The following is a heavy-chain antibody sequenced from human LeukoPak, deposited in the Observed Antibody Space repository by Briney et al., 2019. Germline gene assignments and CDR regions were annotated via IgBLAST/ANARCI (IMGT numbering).Heavy chain of an antibody. CDR1: GGTFSSYA. CDR2: IIPIFGTA. D-gene: IGHD2-8*01. V-gene: IGHV1-69*01. CDR3: ARRDIVQNVGTSYGMDV. J-gene: IGHJ6*02. Sequence: SVTFSCKASGGTFSSYAISWVRQAPGQGLEGMGGIIPIFGTANYAQKFQGRVTITADESTSTAYMELTILRSEDTAVYYCARRDIVQNVGTSYGMDVWGQGTTVTVSS.